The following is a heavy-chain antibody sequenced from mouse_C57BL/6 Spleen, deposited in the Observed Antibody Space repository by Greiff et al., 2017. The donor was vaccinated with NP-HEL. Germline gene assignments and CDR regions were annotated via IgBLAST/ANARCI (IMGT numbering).Heavy chain of an antibody. CDR1: GFNIKDYY. D-gene: IGHD1-1*01. J-gene: IGHJ2*01. CDR3: TKGGSSFYFDY. V-gene: IGHV14-1*01. Sequence: EVQLQQSGAELVRPGASVKLSCTASGFNIKDYYMHWVKQRPEQGLEWIGRIDPEDGDTEYAPKFQGKATMTADTSSTTAYLQLSSLTSEDTAVYDCTKGGSSFYFDYWGQGTTLTVSS. CDR2: IDPEDGDT.